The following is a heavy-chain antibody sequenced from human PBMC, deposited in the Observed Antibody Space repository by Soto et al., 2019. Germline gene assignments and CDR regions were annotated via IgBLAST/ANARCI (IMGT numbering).Heavy chain of an antibody. Sequence: SETLSLTCTVSGGSISSGGYYWSWIRQHPGKGLEWIGYIYYSGSTYYNPSLKSRVTISVDTSKNQFSLKLSSVTAADTAVYYCARDGRSTGSLYYWGQGTLVTVSS. D-gene: IGHD1-1*01. CDR3: ARDGRSTGSLYY. J-gene: IGHJ4*02. CDR2: IYYSGST. CDR1: GGSISSGGYY. V-gene: IGHV4-31*03.